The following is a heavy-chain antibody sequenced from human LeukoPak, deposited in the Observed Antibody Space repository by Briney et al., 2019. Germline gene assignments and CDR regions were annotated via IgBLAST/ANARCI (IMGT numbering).Heavy chain of an antibody. CDR1: GFTFSSYA. J-gene: IGHJ4*02. D-gene: IGHD6-19*01. V-gene: IGHV3-23*01. CDR2: ISGSGGST. CDR3: AKPPHSIAVAGTDY. Sequence: PGGSLRLSCAASGFTFSSYAMSWVRQAPGKGLEGVSAISGSGGSTYYADSVKGRFTISRDNSKNTLYLQMNSLRAEDTAVYYCAKPPHSIAVAGTDYWGQGTLVTVSS.